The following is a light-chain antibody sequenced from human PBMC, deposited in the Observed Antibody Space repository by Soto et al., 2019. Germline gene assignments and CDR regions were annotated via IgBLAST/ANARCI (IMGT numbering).Light chain of an antibody. CDR2: GAS. Sequence: EIVLTQSPGTLSLSPGERGTLSCRASQSVSSNYLAWYQHKPGQAPRLLIYGASSRATGIPDRLSGSGSGTDFTLTISRLEPEDFAVYYCQQYGTSPTFGPGTKVDIK. CDR3: QQYGTSPT. J-gene: IGKJ3*01. V-gene: IGKV3-20*01. CDR1: QSVSSNY.